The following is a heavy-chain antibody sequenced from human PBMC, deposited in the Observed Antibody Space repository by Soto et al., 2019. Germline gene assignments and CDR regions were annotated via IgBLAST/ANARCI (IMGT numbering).Heavy chain of an antibody. CDR3: AAATTCNFHFHY. Sequence: QVQLVESGGGVVQPGTSLRLSCAASGFTISTHGMHWVRQAPGKGLEWVANIWYDGSNRFYADSVKGRFTISKDNSKNTLYLQMSSLRAEDTAVYYCAAATTCNFHFHYWGQGTQVTVFS. CDR1: GFTISTHG. V-gene: IGHV3-33*01. J-gene: IGHJ4*02. CDR2: IWYDGSNR. D-gene: IGHD4-4*01.